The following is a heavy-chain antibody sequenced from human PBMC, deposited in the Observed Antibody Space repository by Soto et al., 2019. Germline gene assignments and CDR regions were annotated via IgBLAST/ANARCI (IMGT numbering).Heavy chain of an antibody. CDR3: AKESRGIAPTVTGY. CDR2: IVGGGDST. D-gene: IGHD6-13*01. CDR1: GFTFSSYA. J-gene: IGHJ4*02. Sequence: GSLRLSCAASGFTFSSYAMSWVRQAPGKGLEWVSAIVGGGDSTYYADSVKGRFTISRDNSKNTLHLEMNSLRAEDTAVYFCAKESRGIAPTVTGYWGQGTQVTVSS. V-gene: IGHV3-23*01.